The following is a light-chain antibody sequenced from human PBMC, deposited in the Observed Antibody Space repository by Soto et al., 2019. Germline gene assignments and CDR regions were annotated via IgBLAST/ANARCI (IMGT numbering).Light chain of an antibody. CDR2: RAS. V-gene: IGKV3-15*01. CDR3: QQYNNWPWT. CDR1: QSVNSN. J-gene: IGKJ1*01. Sequence: EIVMTQSPATLSVSPGERATLSCRASQSVNSNLAWYQQKPGQAPRLLIYRASTRATGIPARFSGSGSGTEFTLTITSLQSQDFAVYYCQQYNNWPWTFGQGTKVDIK.